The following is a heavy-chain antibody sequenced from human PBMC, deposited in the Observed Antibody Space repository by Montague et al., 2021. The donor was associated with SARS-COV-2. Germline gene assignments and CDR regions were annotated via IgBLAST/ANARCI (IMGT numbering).Heavy chain of an antibody. CDR1: GGSISSPYYY. J-gene: IGHJ4*02. CDR2: ISYTGST. CDR3: ERQLPSYCATNKCYPYYFDG. D-gene: IGHD4/OR15-4a*01. V-gene: IGHV4-39*01. Sequence: SETLSLTCTVSGGSISSPYYYWGWLRQSPGTGLDWIVSISYTGSTYSNPSLRIPVSFSRYTSKNPFSLSLSAVTVTDTAVYFCERQLPSYCATNKCYPYYFDGWGRGALVTVSS.